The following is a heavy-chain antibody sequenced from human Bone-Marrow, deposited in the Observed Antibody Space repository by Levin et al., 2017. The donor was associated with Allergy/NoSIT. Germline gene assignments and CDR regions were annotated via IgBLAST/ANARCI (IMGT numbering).Heavy chain of an antibody. CDR3: AGRGLSCSGDSCYSGV. Sequence: ASVKVSCETSGYTFSNFGISWVRQAPGQGLEYMGWISAFNGNTHYAQNFQGRLAMTIDTSARTAFMELKSLGSHDTAVYFCAGRGLSCSGDSCYSGVWGQGTLVTVSS. CDR1: GYTFSNFG. V-gene: IGHV1-18*01. D-gene: IGHD2-15*01. J-gene: IGHJ4*02. CDR2: ISAFNGNT.